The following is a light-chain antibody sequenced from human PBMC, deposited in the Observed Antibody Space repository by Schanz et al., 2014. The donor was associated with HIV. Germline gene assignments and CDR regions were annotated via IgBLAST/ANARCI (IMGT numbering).Light chain of an antibody. J-gene: IGLJ2*01. CDR2: DVS. Sequence: QSALTQPASVSGSPGQSISISCTGTSGDVGSYNYVSWYQQHPGKAPKLMIYDVSNRPSGVSNRFSGSKSGNAASLTVSGLQADDEADYYCSSYAGSNTVVFGGGTKLTVL. CDR3: SSYAGSNTVV. V-gene: IGLV2-14*03. CDR1: SGDVGSYNY.